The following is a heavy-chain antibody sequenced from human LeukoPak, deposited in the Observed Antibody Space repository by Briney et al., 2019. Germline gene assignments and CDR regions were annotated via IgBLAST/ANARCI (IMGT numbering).Heavy chain of an antibody. V-gene: IGHV4-4*07. Sequence: SETLSLTCTVSGGSISSYYWSWIRQPAGKGLEWIGRLYTSGSTNYNPSLKSRVTISVDKSKNQFSLNLSSVTAADTAVYYCARRSVAVDTAMVTDWGQGTLVTVSS. CDR1: GGSISSYY. CDR3: ARRSVAVDTAMVTD. D-gene: IGHD5-18*01. J-gene: IGHJ4*02. CDR2: LYTSGST.